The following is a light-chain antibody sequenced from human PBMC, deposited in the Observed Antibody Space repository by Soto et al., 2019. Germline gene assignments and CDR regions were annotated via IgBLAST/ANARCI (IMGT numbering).Light chain of an antibody. Sequence: DMQMTQSPSSVSASEGDRVTITCRASLGIYNWLAWYQQKPGKAPKLLIYGASTLESGVPSRFSGRGSGTDFTLTISSLQPEDFATYFCQQADSFPLTFGGGTKVDIK. J-gene: IGKJ4*01. CDR2: GAS. CDR3: QQADSFPLT. CDR1: LGIYNW. V-gene: IGKV1-12*01.